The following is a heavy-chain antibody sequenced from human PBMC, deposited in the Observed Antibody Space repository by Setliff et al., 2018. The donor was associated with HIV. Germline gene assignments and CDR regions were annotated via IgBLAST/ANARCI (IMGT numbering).Heavy chain of an antibody. V-gene: IGHV4-4*07. CDR2: INTSGST. D-gene: IGHD6-19*01. J-gene: IGHJ6*02. CDR1: GGSVSNYY. Sequence: SETLSLTCTGAGGSVSNYYWTWIRQSAGKGLEWIGHINTSGSTKYNPSLKSRLTMSVDSSGNQFSLKLSSVTAADTAVYYCARVLYSSGWYGLYYYGMDVWGQGTTVTVS. CDR3: ARVLYSSGWYGLYYYGMDV.